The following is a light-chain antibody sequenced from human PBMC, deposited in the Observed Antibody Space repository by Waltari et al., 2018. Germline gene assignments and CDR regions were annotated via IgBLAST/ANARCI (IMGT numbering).Light chain of an antibody. CDR1: SSAAGAYDY. J-gene: IGLJ2*01. CDR2: GVS. CDR3: SSYTGSSTLVI. V-gene: IGLV2-14*01. Sequence: QSALTQPASVSGSPGQSTTLPCTGSSSAAGAYDYVSWYQHHPGKAPKLMIYGVSNRPSGVSNRFSGSKSGNTASLTISGVQAEDEADYYCSSYTGSSTLVIFGGGTKLTVL.